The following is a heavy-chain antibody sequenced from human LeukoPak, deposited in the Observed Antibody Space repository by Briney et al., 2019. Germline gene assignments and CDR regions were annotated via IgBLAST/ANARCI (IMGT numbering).Heavy chain of an antibody. CDR3: ARDGYNPTFDY. J-gene: IGHJ4*02. CDR2: ILPIFGIA. Sequence: SVKVSCKASGGTFSSYAISWVRQAPGQGLEWMGRILPIFGIANYAQKFQGRVTITADKSTSTAYMELSSLRSEDTAVYYCARDGYNPTFDYWVQGTLVTVSS. CDR1: GGTFSSYA. D-gene: IGHD5-24*01. V-gene: IGHV1-69*04.